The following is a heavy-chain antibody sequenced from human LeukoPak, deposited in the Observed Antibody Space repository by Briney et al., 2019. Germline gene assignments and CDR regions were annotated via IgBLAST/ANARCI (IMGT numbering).Heavy chain of an antibody. CDR2: ISSSSSYI. CDR3: ARDKSRKLNNWFDP. D-gene: IGHD3-10*01. V-gene: IGHV3-21*01. Sequence: GGSLRLSCAASGFTFGSYSMNWVRQAPGKGLEWVSSISSSSSYIYYADSVKGRFTISRDNAKNSLYLQMNSLRAEDTAVYYCARDKSRKLNNWFDPWGQGTLVTVSS. CDR1: GFTFGSYS. J-gene: IGHJ5*02.